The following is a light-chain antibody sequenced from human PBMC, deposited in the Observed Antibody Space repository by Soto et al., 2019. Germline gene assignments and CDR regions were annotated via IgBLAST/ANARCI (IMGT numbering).Light chain of an antibody. CDR1: SSDVGSYNL. CDR2: EGS. V-gene: IGLV2-23*01. Sequence: QSALTQPASVSGSPGQSITISCTGTSSDVGSYNLVSWYQQHPGKAPKLMIYEGSKRPSGVSNRFSGSKSGNTASLTISGLQAEDEADYYCCSYAGSSTSFGGGPSSPS. CDR3: CSYAGSSTS. J-gene: IGLJ3*02.